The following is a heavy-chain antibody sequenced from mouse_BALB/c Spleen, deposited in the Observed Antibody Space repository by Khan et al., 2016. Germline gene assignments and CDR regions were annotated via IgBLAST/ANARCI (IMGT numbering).Heavy chain of an antibody. CDR3: TTTAPMDY. V-gene: IGHV3-2*02. Sequence: EVQLQESGPGLVKPSQSLSLTCTVTGYSITSDYAWNWIRQFPGYKLEWMAYITYSGTTSYNPSLKSRISITRGTSKNQFFLRLNSVTTAYTATYYCTTTAPMDYWGQGTSVTVSS. CDR2: ITYSGTT. J-gene: IGHJ4*01. D-gene: IGHD4-1*02. CDR1: GYSITSDYA.